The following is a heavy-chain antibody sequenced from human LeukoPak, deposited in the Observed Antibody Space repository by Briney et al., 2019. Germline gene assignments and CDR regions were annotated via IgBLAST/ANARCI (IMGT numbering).Heavy chain of an antibody. CDR3: ARSDCSSTSCYDLFDP. D-gene: IGHD2-2*01. Sequence: PSETLSLTCTVSGGSISSGDYYWGWIRQPPGKGLEYIGSIYYSGSTYYNPSLKSRVTMSVDTSKNQFSLKLSSVTAADTAVYYCARSDCSSTSCYDLFDPWGQGTLVTVSS. CDR2: IYYSGST. CDR1: GGSISSGDYY. J-gene: IGHJ5*02. V-gene: IGHV4-39*01.